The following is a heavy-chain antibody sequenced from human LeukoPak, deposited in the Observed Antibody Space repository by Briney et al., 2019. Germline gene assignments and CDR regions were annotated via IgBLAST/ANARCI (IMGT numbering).Heavy chain of an antibody. J-gene: IGHJ6*03. D-gene: IGHD2-15*01. CDR3: ARATDYSLLGFPYYMDV. CDR2: ISAYNGNT. V-gene: IGHV1-18*01. CDR1: GYTFTSYG. Sequence: GASVKVSCKASGYTFTSYGISWVRQAPGQGLEWMGWISAYNGNTNYAQKLQGRVTMTTDTSTSTAYMELRSLRSDDTAVYYCARATDYSLLGFPYYMDVGGKGTTVPVP.